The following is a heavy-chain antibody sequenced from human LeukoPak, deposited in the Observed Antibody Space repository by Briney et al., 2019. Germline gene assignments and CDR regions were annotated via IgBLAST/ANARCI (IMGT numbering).Heavy chain of an antibody. Sequence: SETLSLTCAVYGGFFSDYYWSWIRQAPGKGLEWIGEINHSGDTNYNPSPKSRVTISADTSKNQFSLNLTSVPAADTSVYFCVASSSFPPSYWGQGTLVTVSS. J-gene: IGHJ4*02. V-gene: IGHV4-34*01. CDR3: VASSSFPPSY. D-gene: IGHD3-16*02. CDR2: INHSGDT. CDR1: GGFFSDYY.